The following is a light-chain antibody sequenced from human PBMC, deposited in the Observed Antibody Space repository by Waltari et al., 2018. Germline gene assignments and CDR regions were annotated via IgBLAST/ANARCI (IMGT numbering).Light chain of an antibody. Sequence: DIVMTQSPDSLAVSLGERATINCKSSQSVLYNSNNKNYLAWYQQKPGQPPKLLIYWASTRESGVPDRFSGSGSGTHFTLTLTSLQAEDVAIYYCQQYYSIPLTFGGGTRMEIK. CDR1: QSVLYNSNNKNY. J-gene: IGKJ4*01. CDR2: WAS. CDR3: QQYYSIPLT. V-gene: IGKV4-1*01.